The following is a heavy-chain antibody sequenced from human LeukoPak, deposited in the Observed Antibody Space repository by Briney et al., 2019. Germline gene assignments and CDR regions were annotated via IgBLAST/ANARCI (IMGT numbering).Heavy chain of an antibody. CDR2: ISGSGRDT. J-gene: IGHJ5*02. CDR3: VKEYAGSFYNFENWFDP. D-gene: IGHD3-10*01. V-gene: IGHV3-23*01. CDR1: GLTLSIYA. Sequence: GGSLRLSCSASGLTLSIYAMGWVRQAPGEGVQWVAGISGSGRDTYSAESVKGRFTISRDNVNNTVSLQMNSLRVEDTATYYCVKEYAGSFYNFENWFDPWGQGTVVTVSP.